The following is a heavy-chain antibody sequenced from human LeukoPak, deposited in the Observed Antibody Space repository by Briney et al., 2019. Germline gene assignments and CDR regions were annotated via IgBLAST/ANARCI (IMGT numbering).Heavy chain of an antibody. Sequence: PGRSLRLSCAASGFTLDDYAMHWVRQAPGKGLEWVSGISWNSGSIGYADSVKGRFTISRDNAKNSLYLQMNSLRAEDTALYYCATGVAARSNGVNYWGQGTLVTVSS. J-gene: IGHJ4*02. CDR3: ATGVAARSNGVNY. CDR1: GFTLDDYA. V-gene: IGHV3-9*01. CDR2: ISWNSGSI. D-gene: IGHD6-6*01.